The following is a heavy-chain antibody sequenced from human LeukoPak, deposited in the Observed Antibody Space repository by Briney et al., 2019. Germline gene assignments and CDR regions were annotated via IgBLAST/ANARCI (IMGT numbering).Heavy chain of an antibody. Sequence: GGSLRLSCAASGFTFSSYAMHWVRQAPGKGLEWVAVISYDGSNKYYADSVKGRFTISRDNSKNTLYLQMNSLRAEDTAVYYCARGPHDGMVRGAYLLNWGQGTLVTVSS. V-gene: IGHV3-30-3*01. CDR1: GFTFSSYA. CDR2: ISYDGSNK. D-gene: IGHD3-10*01. CDR3: ARGPHDGMVRGAYLLN. J-gene: IGHJ4*02.